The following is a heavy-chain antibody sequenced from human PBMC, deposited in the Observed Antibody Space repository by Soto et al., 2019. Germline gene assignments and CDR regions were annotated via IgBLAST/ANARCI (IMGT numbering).Heavy chain of an antibody. CDR1: GGSFSNSFYY. V-gene: IGHV4-39*01. D-gene: IGHD1-26*01. J-gene: IGHJ5*02. CDR3: ARHDVSYHGPGWFDP. Sequence: SETLSLTCTVSGGSFSNSFYYWGWIRQPPGKGLEWIGSISSSGGTYDNPSLESRVTISVDMSKNQFSLKLSSVTAADTAVYYCARHDVSYHGPGWFDPWGQGTLVTVSS. CDR2: ISSSGGT.